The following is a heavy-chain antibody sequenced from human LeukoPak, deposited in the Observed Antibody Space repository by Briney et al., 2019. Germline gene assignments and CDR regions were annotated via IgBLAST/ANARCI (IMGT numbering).Heavy chain of an antibody. J-gene: IGHJ6*03. CDR2: INHSGST. CDR1: GGSFSGYY. Sequence: SETLSLTXAVYGGSFSGYYWSWIRQPPGKGLEWIGEINHSGSTNYNPSLKSRVTISVDTSKNQFSLKLSSVTAADTAVYYCAREARAYSLSGAYYYYYMDVWGKGTTVTVSS. CDR3: AREARAYSLSGAYYYYYMDV. D-gene: IGHD2-8*02. V-gene: IGHV4-34*01.